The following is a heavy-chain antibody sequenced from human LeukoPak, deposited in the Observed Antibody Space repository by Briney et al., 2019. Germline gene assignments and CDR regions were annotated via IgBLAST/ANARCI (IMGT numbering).Heavy chain of an antibody. CDR1: GYTLTELS. CDR3: ATVPLRWGELYYFAY. J-gene: IGHJ4*02. D-gene: IGHD3-16*01. CDR2: FDPEDGET. Sequence: GASVKVSCKVSGYTLTELSMHWVRQAPGKGLEWMGGFDPEDGETIYAQKFQGRVTMTEDTSTDTTYMELSSLRSEDTAVYYCATVPLRWGELYYFAYWGRGPLVTVS. V-gene: IGHV1-24*01.